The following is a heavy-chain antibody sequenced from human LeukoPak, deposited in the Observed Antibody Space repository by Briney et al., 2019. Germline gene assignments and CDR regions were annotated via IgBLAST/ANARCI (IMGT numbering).Heavy chain of an antibody. CDR2: IYYSGST. Sequence: PSETLSLTCTVSGGSISSSSYYWGWIRQPPGKGLEWIGSIYYSGSTNYNPSLKSRVTISVDTSKNQFSLKLSSVTAADTAVYYCARATGEYSSSRPLDYWGQGTLVTVSS. D-gene: IGHD6-6*01. J-gene: IGHJ4*02. V-gene: IGHV4-39*07. CDR3: ARATGEYSSSRPLDY. CDR1: GGSISSSSYY.